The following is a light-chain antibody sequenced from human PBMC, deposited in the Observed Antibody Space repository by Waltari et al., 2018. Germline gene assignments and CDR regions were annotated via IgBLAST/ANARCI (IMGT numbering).Light chain of an antibody. J-gene: IGKJ1*01. Sequence: EIVLTQSPATLSLSPGESATLSCRASQSVGRSLAWYKQKPGQAPRLVFYAASNRATGIPARFSSSNSGTDFSLTIISLEAEDFAVYYCQQRSIWPWTFGLGTKVEVK. CDR1: QSVGRS. CDR3: QQRSIWPWT. V-gene: IGKV3-11*01. CDR2: AAS.